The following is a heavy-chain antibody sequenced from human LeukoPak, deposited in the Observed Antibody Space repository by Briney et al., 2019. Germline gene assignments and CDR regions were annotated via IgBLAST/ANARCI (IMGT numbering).Heavy chain of an antibody. CDR1: GYTLTELS. CDR3: ATILHSGLWFRELQLDY. CDR2: FDPEDGET. V-gene: IGHV1-24*01. J-gene: IGHJ4*02. Sequence: WASVKVSCKVSGYTLTELSMHWVRQAPGKGLEWMGGFDPEDGETIYAQKFQGRVTMTEDTSTDTAYMELSSLRSEDTAVYYCATILHSGLWFRELQLDYWGQGTLVTVSS. D-gene: IGHD3-10*01.